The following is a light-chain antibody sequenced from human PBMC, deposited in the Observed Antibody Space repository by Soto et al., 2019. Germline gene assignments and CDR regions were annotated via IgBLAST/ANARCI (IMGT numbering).Light chain of an antibody. CDR1: QSLSSGY. J-gene: IGKJ1*01. V-gene: IGKV3-20*01. CDR2: DAS. Sequence: IVLTQSPGALSLSPGERATLSCRASQSLSSGYLAWYQQKPGQAPRLLFYDASRRATGTPDRFSVSGSGTDFTLTISRLEPEDFAVYYCQQYGDSPRTFGQGTKVDIK. CDR3: QQYGDSPRT.